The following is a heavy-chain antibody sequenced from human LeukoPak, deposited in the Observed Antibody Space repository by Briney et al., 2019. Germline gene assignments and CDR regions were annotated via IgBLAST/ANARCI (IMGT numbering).Heavy chain of an antibody. V-gene: IGHV3-30*04. CDR2: IAYDGSDK. J-gene: IGHJ4*02. Sequence: PGGSLRLSCAASGFTFSSFAMHWVRQAPGKGLEWVAVIAYDGSDKYYADSVRGRLTISRDNSKNTVYLQMNNLKTEDTAVYYCASVLDYWGQGILVTVSS. CDR3: ASVLDY. CDR1: GFTFSSFA.